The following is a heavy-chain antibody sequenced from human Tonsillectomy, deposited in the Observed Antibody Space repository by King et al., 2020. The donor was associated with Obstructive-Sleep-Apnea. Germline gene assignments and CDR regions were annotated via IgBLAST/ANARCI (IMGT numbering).Heavy chain of an antibody. D-gene: IGHD2-2*02. CDR1: GFTFSNSW. Sequence: EVQLVESGGGLVQPGGSLRLSCAASGFTFSNSWMHWVRHAPGKGLVWVSHINSDESSTNYADSVKGRFTISRDNAKNTVYLQMNSLRSEDTAVYYCARDRGYIPDYWGQGTLVTVSS. V-gene: IGHV3-74*01. CDR3: ARDRGYIPDY. CDR2: INSDESST. J-gene: IGHJ4*02.